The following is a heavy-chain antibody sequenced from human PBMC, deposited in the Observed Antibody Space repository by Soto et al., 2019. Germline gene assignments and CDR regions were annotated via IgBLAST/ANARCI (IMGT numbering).Heavy chain of an antibody. Sequence: ETLSLTCAVYGGSFSGNYWSWIRQPPGKGLEWIGEFSDSGSTNYNPSLKSRVTISEDMSKSQLSLKLSSVTAADTAVYYCARGNFYYGMDVWGQGTTVTVSS. CDR1: GGSFSGNY. V-gene: IGHV4-34*01. J-gene: IGHJ6*02. CDR2: FSDSGST. CDR3: ARGNFYYGMDV.